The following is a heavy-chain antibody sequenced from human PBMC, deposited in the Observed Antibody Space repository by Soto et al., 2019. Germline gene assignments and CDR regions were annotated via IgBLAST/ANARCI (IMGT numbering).Heavy chain of an antibody. V-gene: IGHV1-3*01. J-gene: IGHJ6*03. D-gene: IGHD6-6*01. CDR3: ARDKGIAALPGYYYYMEV. CDR1: GYIFTDYA. CDR2: INADNGNT. Sequence: GASVKVSCKASGYIFTDYAMHWVRQAPGQRLEWMGWINADNGNTKYSQKFQGRVTITRDTSASTAYMELSSLRSEDTAVYYCARDKGIAALPGYYYYMEVWGKGTTVTVSS.